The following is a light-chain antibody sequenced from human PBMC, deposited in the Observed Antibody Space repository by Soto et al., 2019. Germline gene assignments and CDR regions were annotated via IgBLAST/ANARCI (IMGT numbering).Light chain of an antibody. CDR1: QGISRY. Sequence: DIQLTQSPSFLSASVGDRVTITCRASQGISRYLAWYQQKPGKAPKLLIYAASTLQSGVPSRFSGSGSGTECTLTIISLQPEDFATESCQQLNSYPLFGPGTKVDIK. V-gene: IGKV1-9*01. CDR2: AAS. J-gene: IGKJ3*01. CDR3: QQLNSYPL.